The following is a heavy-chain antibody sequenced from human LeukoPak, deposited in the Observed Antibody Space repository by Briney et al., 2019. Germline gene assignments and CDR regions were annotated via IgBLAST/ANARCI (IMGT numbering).Heavy chain of an antibody. V-gene: IGHV4-4*07. CDR3: ARQHGGYSYGSNWFDP. J-gene: IGHJ5*02. CDR2: IYTSGST. Sequence: PSETLSLTCTVSGGSISSYYWSWIRQPAGKGLEWIGRIYTSGSTNYNPSLKSRVTMSVDTSKNQFSLKLSSVTAADTAVYYCARQHGGYSYGSNWFDPWGQGTLVTVSS. CDR1: GGSISSYY. D-gene: IGHD5-18*01.